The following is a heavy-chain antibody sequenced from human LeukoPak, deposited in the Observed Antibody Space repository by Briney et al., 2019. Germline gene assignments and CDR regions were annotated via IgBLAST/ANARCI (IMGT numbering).Heavy chain of an antibody. CDR3: ARSHCSGGSCYFLLDY. J-gene: IGHJ4*02. Sequence: PGESLKFSCKGSGYSFTSYWITWVRQMPGKGLEWMGRMDPSDSYTNYSPSFQGHVTISPDKSISTAYLQWSSLKASDTAMYYCARSHCSGGSCYFLLDYWGQGTLVTVSS. D-gene: IGHD2-15*01. CDR2: MDPSDSYT. V-gene: IGHV5-10-1*01. CDR1: GYSFTSYW.